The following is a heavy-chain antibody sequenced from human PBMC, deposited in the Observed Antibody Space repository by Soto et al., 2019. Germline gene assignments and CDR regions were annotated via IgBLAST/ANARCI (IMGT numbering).Heavy chain of an antibody. CDR2: INPNRGGT. V-gene: IGHV1-2*04. Sequence: DPLNRSFKVSGYTLTGYYMHWESQAPGQGMEWMGWINPNRGGTNYAKKFQGWVSMTRDTSISTAYMELSRLRSDDPAVYYCARHSYGSGSSVNYGMDVWGHGTTVTVS. J-gene: IGHJ6*02. D-gene: IGHD3-10*01. CDR3: ARHSYGSGSSVNYGMDV. CDR1: GYTLTGYY.